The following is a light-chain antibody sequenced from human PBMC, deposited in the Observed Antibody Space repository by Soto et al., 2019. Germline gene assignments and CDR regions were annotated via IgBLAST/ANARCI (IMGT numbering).Light chain of an antibody. Sequence: DIQMTQSPSPLSVSVGDRVTITCRASQSIGGFLNWYQQKLGKDPKLLIYAASSLQSGVPSRFSGGGSGTDFTLTISSLQPEDFASYYCQQSYSTPLTCGGGTKVEI. CDR2: AAS. CDR1: QSIGGF. J-gene: IGKJ4*01. V-gene: IGKV1-39*01. CDR3: QQSYSTPLT.